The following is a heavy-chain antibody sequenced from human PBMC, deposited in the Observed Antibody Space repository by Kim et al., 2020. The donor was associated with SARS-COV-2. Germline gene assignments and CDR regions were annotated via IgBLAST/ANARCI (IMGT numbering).Heavy chain of an antibody. Sequence: LKGPVTLSVDTSKNQFSLKLSSVTAADTAVYYCARVICSSTSCYVHWFDPWGQGTLVTVSS. V-gene: IGHV4-31*01. D-gene: IGHD2-2*01. CDR3: ARVICSSTSCYVHWFDP. J-gene: IGHJ5*02.